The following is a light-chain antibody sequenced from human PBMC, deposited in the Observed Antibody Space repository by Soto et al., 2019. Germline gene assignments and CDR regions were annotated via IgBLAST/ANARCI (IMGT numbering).Light chain of an antibody. V-gene: IGKV1-39*01. CDR1: QSISSY. Sequence: DIQMTQSPSSLSASVGDRVTITCRASQSISSYLNWYQQKPGKAPKLLIYAASSLQSGVPSRFSGSGSGTDFTLNISSLQPEDFANYYCQQSYRTPITFGPGTKVDIK. J-gene: IGKJ3*01. CDR3: QQSYRTPIT. CDR2: AAS.